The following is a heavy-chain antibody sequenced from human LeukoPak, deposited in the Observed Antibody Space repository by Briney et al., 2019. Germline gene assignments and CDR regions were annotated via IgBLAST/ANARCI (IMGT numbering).Heavy chain of an antibody. J-gene: IGHJ4*02. CDR3: ARRAYGSGDDY. D-gene: IGHD3-10*01. CDR1: GGSISSGGYY. CDR2: IYYSGST. Sequence: PSETLSLTCTVSGGSISSGGYYWSWIRQHPGKGLEWIGYIYYSGSTYYNPSLKSRVTISVDTSKNQFSLKLSSVTAADTAVYYCARRAYGSGDDYWGQGTLVTVSS. V-gene: IGHV4-39*01.